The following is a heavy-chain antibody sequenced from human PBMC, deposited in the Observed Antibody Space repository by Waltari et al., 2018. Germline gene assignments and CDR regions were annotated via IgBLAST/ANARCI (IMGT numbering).Heavy chain of an antibody. CDR2: IWYDGSKK. Sequence: QEKLVESGGGVVQSGRSLKLSCEASGFSFTTYGMHWVRQAPGKGVGWVAIIWYDGSKKYYADSVKGRFDISRDNARNTLYLQMDSLRAEDTAVYFCARDQYGESFYYAMNVWGQGTAVTVSS. J-gene: IGHJ6*02. CDR1: GFSFTTYG. D-gene: IGHD1-26*01. CDR3: ARDQYGESFYYAMNV. V-gene: IGHV3-33*01.